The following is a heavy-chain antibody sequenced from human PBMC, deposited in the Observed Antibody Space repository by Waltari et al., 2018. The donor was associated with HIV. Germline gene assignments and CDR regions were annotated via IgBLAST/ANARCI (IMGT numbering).Heavy chain of an antibody. D-gene: IGHD3-10*01. Sequence: QVHLVQSEAELKKPGASVKVSCKVSGHTLTALSMPWVRQVPGKGLEWMGNFDPEDDETIYAQKFQGRVTMTEDTSSDTAYMELSSLTSGDTAVYYCATDFSGMVRAYSYYSLDVWGQGTTVTVSS. CDR2: FDPEDDET. J-gene: IGHJ6*02. CDR3: ATDFSGMVRAYSYYSLDV. CDR1: GHTLTALS. V-gene: IGHV1-24*01.